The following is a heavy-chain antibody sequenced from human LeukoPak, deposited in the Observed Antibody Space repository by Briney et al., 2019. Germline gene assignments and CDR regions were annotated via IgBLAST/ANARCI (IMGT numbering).Heavy chain of an antibody. Sequence: ASVKVSCKASGYTFTSYAMHWVRQAPGQRLEWMGWSNAGNGNTKYSQEFQGRVTITADKSTSTAYMELSSLRSEDTAVYYCARVSDGSGSYWGYWGQGTLVTVSS. D-gene: IGHD3-10*01. CDR2: SNAGNGNT. J-gene: IGHJ4*02. V-gene: IGHV1-3*02. CDR3: ARVSDGSGSYWGY. CDR1: GYTFTSYA.